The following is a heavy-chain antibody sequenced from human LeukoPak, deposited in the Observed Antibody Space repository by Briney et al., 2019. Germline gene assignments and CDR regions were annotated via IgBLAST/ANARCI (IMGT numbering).Heavy chain of an antibody. Sequence: ASVKVSCKVSGYTLTELSMHWVRQAPGKGLEWMGGFDPEDGETIYAQKFQGRVTMTEDTSTDTAYMELSSLRSEDTAVYYCATAGGSGSYYSGGFDYWGQGTLVTVSS. CDR3: ATAGGSGSYYSGGFDY. J-gene: IGHJ4*02. V-gene: IGHV1-24*01. CDR1: GYTLTELS. CDR2: FDPEDGET. D-gene: IGHD3-10*01.